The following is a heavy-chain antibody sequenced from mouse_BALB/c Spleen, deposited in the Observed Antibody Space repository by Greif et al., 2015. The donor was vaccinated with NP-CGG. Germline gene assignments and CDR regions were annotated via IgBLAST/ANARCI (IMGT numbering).Heavy chain of an antibody. CDR2: IDPENGNT. CDR3: ARDFDY. V-gene: IGHV14-1*02. Sequence: EVQLQQSGAELVRPGALVKLSCKASGFNIKDYYMHWVKQRPEQGLEWIGWIDPENGNTIYDPKFQGKASITADTPSNTAYLQLSSLTSEDTAVYYCARDFDYWGQGTTLTVSS. J-gene: IGHJ2*01. CDR1: GFNIKDYY.